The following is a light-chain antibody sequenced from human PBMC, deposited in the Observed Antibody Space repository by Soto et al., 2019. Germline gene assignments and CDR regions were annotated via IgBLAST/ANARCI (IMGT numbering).Light chain of an antibody. V-gene: IGKV1-5*01. Sequence: IQTTQSPSTLSASVGDRVTITCRASQSISSWLAWYQQKPGKAPKLLIYDASSLESGVPSRFSGSGSGTEFTLTISSLQPDDFSTYYCQHYNSYSFGGGTKVEIK. CDR2: DAS. CDR3: QHYNSYS. J-gene: IGKJ4*01. CDR1: QSISSW.